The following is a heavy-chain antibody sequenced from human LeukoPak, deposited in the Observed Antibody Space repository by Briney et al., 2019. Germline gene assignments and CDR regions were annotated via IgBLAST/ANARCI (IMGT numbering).Heavy chain of an antibody. D-gene: IGHD3-3*01. J-gene: IGHJ6*03. CDR2: INSDGNRT. V-gene: IGHV3-74*01. CDR1: GFTFSNYW. CDR3: ARDPTYYDFWSGYYYYYYMDV. Sequence: GGSLRLSCAASGFTFSNYWMHWVRQAPGKGLVWVSRINSDGNRTNYADFVKGRFTISRDNAKNSLYLQMNSLRAEDTAVYYCARDPTYYDFWSGYYYYYYMDVWGKGTTVTVSS.